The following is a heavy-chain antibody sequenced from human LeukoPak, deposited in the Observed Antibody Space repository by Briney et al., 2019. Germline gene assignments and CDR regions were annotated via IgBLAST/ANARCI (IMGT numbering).Heavy chain of an antibody. D-gene: IGHD3-10*01. CDR1: GFTFSSYA. V-gene: IGHV3-23*01. CDR3: AKDGRYYGSGSSSDY. J-gene: IGHJ4*02. CDR2: ISGSGGST. Sequence: GGSLRLSCAASGFTFSSYAMSWVRQAPGKGLEWVSAISGSGGSTYYADSVKGRFTISRDNSKNTLYLQMSSLRAEDTAVYYCAKDGRYYGSGSSSDYWGQGTLVTVSS.